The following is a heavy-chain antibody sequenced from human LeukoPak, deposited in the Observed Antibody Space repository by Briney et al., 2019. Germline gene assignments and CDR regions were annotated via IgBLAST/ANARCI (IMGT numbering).Heavy chain of an antibody. D-gene: IGHD4-17*01. CDR2: IYSGGST. CDR1: GFTVSSNY. J-gene: IGHJ4*02. V-gene: IGHV3-53*01. CDR3: ARDRRGYYGETY. Sequence: PGGSLRLSCAASGFTVSSNYMSWVRQAPGKGLEWVSVIYSGGSTYYAGSVKGRFTISRDNSKNTLYLQMNSLRAEDTAVYYCARDRRGYYGETYWGQGTLVTVSS.